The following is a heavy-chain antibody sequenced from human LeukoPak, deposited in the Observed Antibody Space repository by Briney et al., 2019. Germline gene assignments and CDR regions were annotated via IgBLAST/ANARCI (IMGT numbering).Heavy chain of an antibody. CDR3: ARSTGPIDY. Sequence: SQTLSLTCALSGDSVSSNSAAWNWIRQSPSRGLEWLGRTYYRSKWSTYYAVSVKGRISINRDTSKNQISLQLNSVTPEDTAVYYCARSTGPIDYWGQGTLVTVSS. J-gene: IGHJ4*02. CDR2: TYYRSKWST. D-gene: IGHD1-1*01. CDR1: GDSVSSNSAA. V-gene: IGHV6-1*01.